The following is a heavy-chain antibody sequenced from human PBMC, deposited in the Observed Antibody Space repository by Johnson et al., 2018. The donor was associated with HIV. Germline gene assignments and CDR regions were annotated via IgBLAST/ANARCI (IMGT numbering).Heavy chain of an antibody. Sequence: QVQLVESGGGVVQPGRSLRLSCIVSGFTFTSYAMHWVRQAPGKGLEWVAVISYDGTNRYYADSVKGRFTISRHNSKNTLYLQMNSLRPEDTAVYYCAREGNQLLVGDAFDIWGQGTMVTVFS. CDR1: GFTFTSYA. CDR2: ISYDGTNR. J-gene: IGHJ3*02. V-gene: IGHV3-30-3*01. D-gene: IGHD6-13*01. CDR3: AREGNQLLVGDAFDI.